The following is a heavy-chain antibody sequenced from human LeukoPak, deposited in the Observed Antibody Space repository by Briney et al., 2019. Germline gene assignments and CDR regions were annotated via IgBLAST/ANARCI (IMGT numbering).Heavy chain of an antibody. CDR1: GGTFSSYA. J-gene: IGHJ5*02. V-gene: IGHV1-69*06. CDR2: IIPIFGTA. Sequence: GSSVKVSCKASGGTFSSYAISWVRQAPGQGLEWMGGIIPIFGTANYAQKFQGRVTITADKSTSTAYMELSSLRSEDTAVYYCARDQSSVAGTTYNWFDPWGQGTLVTVSS. D-gene: IGHD6-19*01. CDR3: ARDQSSVAGTTYNWFDP.